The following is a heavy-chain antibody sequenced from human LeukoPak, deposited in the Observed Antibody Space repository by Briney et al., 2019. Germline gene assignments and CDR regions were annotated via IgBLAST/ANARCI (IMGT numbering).Heavy chain of an antibody. Sequence: SETLSLTCAVYGGSFSGYYWSWIRQPPGKGLEWIGEINHSGSTNYNPSLKSRVTISVDTSKNQFSLKLSSVTAADTAVYYCAREARYSSSYLPTNWFDPWGQGTRVTVSS. CDR1: GGSFSGYY. J-gene: IGHJ5*02. D-gene: IGHD6-13*01. CDR3: AREARYSSSYLPTNWFDP. CDR2: INHSGST. V-gene: IGHV4-34*01.